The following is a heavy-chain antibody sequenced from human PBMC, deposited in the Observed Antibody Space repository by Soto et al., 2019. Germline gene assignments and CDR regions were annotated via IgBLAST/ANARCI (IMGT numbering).Heavy chain of an antibody. D-gene: IGHD3-16*01. Sequence: SETLSLTCTVSGGSISSNSYYWDWIRQPPGKGLEWIGSLFYSGATYHNPSLQSRVTISVDTSKNQFSLHLSSVTAADTAVYYCPRNEPYDCVWGEPDGSDDWGQGTLVTVSS. J-gene: IGHJ4*02. CDR3: PRNEPYDCVWGEPDGSDD. CDR1: GGSISSNSYY. CDR2: LFYSGAT. V-gene: IGHV4-39*01.